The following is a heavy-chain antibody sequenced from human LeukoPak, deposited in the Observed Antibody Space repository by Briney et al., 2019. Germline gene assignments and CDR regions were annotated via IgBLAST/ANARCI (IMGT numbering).Heavy chain of an antibody. CDR3: ARDRCGGDCAYGGGLDY. D-gene: IGHD2-21*01. Sequence: GGSLRLSCTTSGFTFSASGMHWVRQTPGKGLEWVATIWHDESHKDYGDSVQGRMTTSRDSSKSTVYLDMDSLRPEDTAIYYCARDRCGGDCAYGGGLDYWGLGTLVTVSS. CDR2: IWHDESHK. V-gene: IGHV3-33*01. CDR1: GFTFSASG. J-gene: IGHJ4*01.